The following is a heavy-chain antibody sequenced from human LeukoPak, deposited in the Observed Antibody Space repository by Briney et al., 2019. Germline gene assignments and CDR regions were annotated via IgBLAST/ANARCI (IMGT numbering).Heavy chain of an antibody. J-gene: IGHJ3*02. Sequence: PGGSLRLSCAASGFTFSIYGMHWGRQAPGKGLEWVAFIRYDGRNKYYADPVKGRFIISRDNSKNTLYLQMNSLRTEDTAVYYCAKVGVDYGGNSRAFDIWGQGTMVTVSS. V-gene: IGHV3-30*02. CDR1: GFTFSIYG. D-gene: IGHD4-23*01. CDR2: IRYDGRNK. CDR3: AKVGVDYGGNSRAFDI.